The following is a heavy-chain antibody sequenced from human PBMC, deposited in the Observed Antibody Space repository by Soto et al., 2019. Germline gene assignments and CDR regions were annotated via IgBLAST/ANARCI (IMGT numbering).Heavy chain of an antibody. D-gene: IGHD3-10*01. CDR3: AKDAVGSHYFYYMDV. Sequence: SLRLSCAASGFAFNDYAMHWVRQAPGKGLELVAGISWHSANIAYADSVKGRFTISRDNAKNSLYLQMNSLRSEDTAFYYCAKDAVGSHYFYYMDVWGKGTAVTVSS. CDR2: ISWHSANI. V-gene: IGHV3-9*01. CDR1: GFAFNDYA. J-gene: IGHJ6*03.